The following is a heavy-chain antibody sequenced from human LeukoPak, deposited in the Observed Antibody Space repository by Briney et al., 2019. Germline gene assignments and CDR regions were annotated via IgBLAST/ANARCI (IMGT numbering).Heavy chain of an antibody. Sequence: SETLSLTCTVSGGSISNSDYYWAWIRQPPGRSLEWIGSIYYSGNTHYNPSLMSRITMSVDRSKNQFSLRLSSVTAADTAVYYCARSTYCGGDCYPALGYWGQGTPVTVSS. CDR3: ARSTYCGGDCYPALGY. D-gene: IGHD2-21*02. J-gene: IGHJ4*02. V-gene: IGHV4-39*01. CDR1: GGSISNSDYY. CDR2: IYYSGNT.